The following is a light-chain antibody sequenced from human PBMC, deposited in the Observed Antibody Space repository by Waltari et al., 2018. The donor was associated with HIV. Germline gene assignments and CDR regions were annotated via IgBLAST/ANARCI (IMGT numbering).Light chain of an antibody. J-gene: IGLJ1*01. Sequence: SSELTQDPVVSVALGQTIKIRCQGDNLRSCFANWYQHRPGQTPVLVVYGGNRRPSGIPDRFSASNSGNTSSLIISNSQAVDEADYFCHSRDTDGDHYVFGGGTRVIV. CDR3: HSRDTDGDHYV. CDR1: NLRSCF. CDR2: GGN. V-gene: IGLV3-19*01.